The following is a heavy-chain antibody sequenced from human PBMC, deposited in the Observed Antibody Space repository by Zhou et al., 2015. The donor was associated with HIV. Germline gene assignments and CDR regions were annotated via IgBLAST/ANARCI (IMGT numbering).Heavy chain of an antibody. CDR2: ASSDGYNE. V-gene: IGHV3-30*18. Sequence: QVQLVESGGGVVQPGGSLRLSCAASGFTFSDHYMDWVRQAPGKGLEWVAVASSDGYNEYYADSVKGRFTISRDTSNNTLYLQMNSLRPEDTSVYYCAKEILHSSSWPVYMDVWGKGTMVTVSS. CDR1: GFTFSDHY. J-gene: IGHJ6*03. D-gene: IGHD6-13*01. CDR3: AKEILHSSSWPVYMDV.